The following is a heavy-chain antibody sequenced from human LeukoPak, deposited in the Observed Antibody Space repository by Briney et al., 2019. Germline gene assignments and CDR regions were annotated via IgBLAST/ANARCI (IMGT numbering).Heavy chain of an antibody. CDR2: ISGSGGST. D-gene: IGHD1-7*01. J-gene: IGHJ3*02. Sequence: GGSLRLSCVASGFFFNNYAMNWVRQAPGKGLEWVSAISGSGGSTYYADSVKGRFTISRDNSKNTLYLQMNSLRAEDTAVYYCARDGTTYDAFDIWGQGTMVTVSS. V-gene: IGHV3-23*01. CDR1: GFFFNNYA. CDR3: ARDGTTYDAFDI.